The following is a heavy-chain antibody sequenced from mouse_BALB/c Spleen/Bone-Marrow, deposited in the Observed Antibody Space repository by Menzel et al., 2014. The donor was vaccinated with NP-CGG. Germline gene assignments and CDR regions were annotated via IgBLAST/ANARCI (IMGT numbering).Heavy chain of an antibody. CDR1: GFSLTSYD. CDR3: VRGKNLYGTPLAY. D-gene: IGHD1-1*01. Sequence: VKLVESGPGLVAPSQSLSIPCTVSGFSLTSYDMNWVRQPPGKGLEWLGVIWTGGGTDYNSAFMSRLSISKDNSKSQVFLKMNSLQTDDTAIYYCVRGKNLYGTPLAYWGQGTLVTVSA. J-gene: IGHJ3*01. CDR2: IWTGGGT. V-gene: IGHV2-9-2*01.